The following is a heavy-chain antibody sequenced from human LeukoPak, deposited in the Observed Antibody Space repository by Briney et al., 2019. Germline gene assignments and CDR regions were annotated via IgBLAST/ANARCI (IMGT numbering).Heavy chain of an antibody. CDR2: IYYSGST. CDR3: ARGWIFPPAHIDY. J-gene: IGHJ4*02. D-gene: IGHD2-2*03. Sequence: PSETLSLTCTVSGGSISSYYWSWIRQPPGKGLEWIGYIYYSGSTNYNPSLKSRVTISVDTSKNQFSLKLSSVTAADTAVYYCARGWIFPPAHIDYWGQGTLVTVSS. CDR1: GGSISSYY. V-gene: IGHV4-59*01.